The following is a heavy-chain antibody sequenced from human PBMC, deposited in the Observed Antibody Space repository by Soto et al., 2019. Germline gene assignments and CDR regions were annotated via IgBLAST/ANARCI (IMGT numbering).Heavy chain of an antibody. CDR1: GGTFSSYA. J-gene: IGHJ6*02. V-gene: IGHV1-69*06. Sequence: AVKVSCKASGGTFSSYAISWVRQAPGQGLEWMGGIIPIFGTANYAQKFQGRVTITADKSTSTAYMELSSLRSEDTAVYYCARALNYYSTRRSGMDVWGQGTPVTVSS. CDR2: IIPIFGTA. D-gene: IGHD4-4*01. CDR3: ARALNYYSTRRSGMDV.